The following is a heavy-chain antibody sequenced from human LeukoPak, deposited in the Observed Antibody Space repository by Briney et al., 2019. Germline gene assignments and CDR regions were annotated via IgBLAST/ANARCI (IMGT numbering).Heavy chain of an antibody. D-gene: IGHD2-2*01. Sequence: GGSLRLSCVVSGFTFNSYAMTWVRQAPGKGLEWVSAISSSGANTYYADSVKGRFTISRDNSENTLYLQMNSLRAEDTAVYYCASSTSRYYFDYWGQGTLVTVSS. CDR2: ISSSGANT. CDR1: GFTFNSYA. J-gene: IGHJ4*02. CDR3: ASSTSRYYFDY. V-gene: IGHV3-23*01.